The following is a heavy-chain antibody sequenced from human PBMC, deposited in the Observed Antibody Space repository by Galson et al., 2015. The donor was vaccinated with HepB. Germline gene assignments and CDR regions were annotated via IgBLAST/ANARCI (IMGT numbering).Heavy chain of an antibody. J-gene: IGHJ3*02. Sequence: CAISGDSVSSNSAAWNWIRQSPSRGLEWLGRTYYRSKWYNDYAVSVKSRITINPDTSKNQFSLQLNSVTPEDTAVYYCARGDVVVPAAIGADAFDIWGQGTVVTVSS. CDR2: TYYRSKWYN. CDR3: ARGDVVVPAAIGADAFDI. V-gene: IGHV6-1*01. CDR1: GDSVSSNSAA. D-gene: IGHD2-2*01.